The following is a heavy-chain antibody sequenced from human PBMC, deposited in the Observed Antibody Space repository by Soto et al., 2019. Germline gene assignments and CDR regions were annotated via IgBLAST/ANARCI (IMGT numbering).Heavy chain of an antibody. CDR1: GFTFSSYA. D-gene: IGHD2-2*01. Sequence: PGGSLRLSCAASGFTFSSYAMHWVLQAPCKGLEWVTLISYDGSNKYYADSVKGRFTISRDNSKNTLYLQMNSLRAEDTAVYYCAGYCSSISCYVDYYDGMDVWGQGTTVTVSS. J-gene: IGHJ6*02. CDR2: ISYDGSNK. CDR3: AGYCSSISCYVDYYDGMDV. V-gene: IGHV3-30*14.